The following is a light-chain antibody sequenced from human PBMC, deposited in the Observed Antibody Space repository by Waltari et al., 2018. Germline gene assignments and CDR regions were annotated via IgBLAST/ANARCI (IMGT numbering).Light chain of an antibody. V-gene: IGKV3-15*01. CDR1: QSVTSI. CDR3: QQYNNWPPT. CDR2: GTS. Sequence: EIVLTQSPGTLSLSPGERATLSCRASQSVTSILAWYQQKPGQAPRLLIYGTSTRATGSPDRFSGSGSGAEFTLTISSLQSEDFAVYYCQQYNNWPPTFGQGTKLESK. J-gene: IGKJ2*01.